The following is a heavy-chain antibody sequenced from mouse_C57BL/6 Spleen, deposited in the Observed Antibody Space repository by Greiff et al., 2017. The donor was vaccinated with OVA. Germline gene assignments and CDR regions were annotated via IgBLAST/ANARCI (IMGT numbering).Heavy chain of an antibody. J-gene: IGHJ2*01. CDR1: GYAFSSYW. V-gene: IGHV1-80*01. CDR2: IYPGDGDT. CDR3: ARDYGSSPYYFDY. Sequence: VQLQQSGAELVKPGASVKISCKASGYAFSSYWMNWVKQRPGKGLEWIGQIYPGDGDTNYNGKFKGKATLTADKSSSTAYMQLSSLTSEDSAVYFGARDYGSSPYYFDYGGQGTTLTVSS. D-gene: IGHD1-1*01.